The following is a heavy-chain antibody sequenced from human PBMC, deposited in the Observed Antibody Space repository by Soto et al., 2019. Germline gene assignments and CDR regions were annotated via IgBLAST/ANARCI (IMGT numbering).Heavy chain of an antibody. J-gene: IGHJ6*02. CDR2: IYYSGST. CDR1: GGSISSYY. Sequence: PSETLSLTCTVSGGSISSYYWSWIRQPPGKGLEWIGYIYYSGSTNYNPSLKSRVTISVDTSKNQFSLKLSSVTAADTAVYYCARLGKPCGDFFCSGSYYWGGYYYYGMDVWGQGTTVTVSS. D-gene: IGHD3-10*02. V-gene: IGHV4-59*08. CDR3: ARLGKPCGDFFCSGSYYWGGYYYYGMDV.